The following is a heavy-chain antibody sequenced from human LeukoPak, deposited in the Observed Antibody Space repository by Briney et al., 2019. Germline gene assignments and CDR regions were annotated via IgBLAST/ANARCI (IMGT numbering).Heavy chain of an antibody. V-gene: IGHV3-13*01. J-gene: IGHJ4*02. Sequence: GGSLRLSCAASGFTFSSYDMHWVRQATGKGPEWVSAIGTAGDTYYPGSVKGRFTISRENAKNSLYLQMNSLRAGDTAVYYCARAGGGVGIAAAGTELDYWGQGTLVTVSS. CDR1: GFTFSSYD. CDR3: ARAGGGVGIAAAGTELDY. D-gene: IGHD6-13*01. CDR2: IGTAGDT.